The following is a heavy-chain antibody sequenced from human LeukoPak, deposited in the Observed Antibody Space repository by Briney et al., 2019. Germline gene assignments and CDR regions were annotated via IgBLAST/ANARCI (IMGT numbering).Heavy chain of an antibody. CDR3: AKDSRTLAVPGAYKD. D-gene: IGHD3-16*01. V-gene: IGHV3-23*01. CDR2: ITDNGGST. CDR1: GFTFSSYA. J-gene: IGHJ4*02. Sequence: GGSLRLSCAASGFTFSSYAMSWVRQAPGKGLEWVSTITDNGGSTYYADSVKGRFTISRDNSKNTLYLQMNRLRAEDTAVYYCAKDSRTLAVPGAYKDWGQGTLVTVSS.